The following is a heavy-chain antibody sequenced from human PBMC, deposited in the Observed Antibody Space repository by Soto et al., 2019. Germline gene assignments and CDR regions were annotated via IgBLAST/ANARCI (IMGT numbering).Heavy chain of an antibody. D-gene: IGHD4-17*01. J-gene: IGHJ4*02. CDR2: MYYGGST. V-gene: IGHV4-59*01. CDR3: ARSTGYGDSYFDY. CDR1: GGSIRSYC. Sequence: SETLSLTCTVSGGSIRSYCWNWIRQPPGKGLEWIGYMYYGGSTNYNPSLKSRVTVSGDPSKNEFSLKLSSVTAADTAVYYCARSTGYGDSYFDYWGQGTLVT.